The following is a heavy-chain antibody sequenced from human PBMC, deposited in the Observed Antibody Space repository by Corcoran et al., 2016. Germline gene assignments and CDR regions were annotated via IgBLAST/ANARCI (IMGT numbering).Heavy chain of an antibody. J-gene: IGHJ5*02. D-gene: IGHD2-2*01. Sequence: QVQLVQSGAEVKKPGASVKVSCKASGYTFTSYGISWVRQAPGQGLEWMGWISAYNGNTNYAQKLQGRVTMTTDTSTSTAYRELRSLRSDDTAVYEWAIIGESYCSSTSCENWFDPWGQGTLVTVSS. V-gene: IGHV1-18*01. CDR1: GYTFTSYG. CDR3: AIIGESYCSSTSCENWFDP. CDR2: ISAYNGNT.